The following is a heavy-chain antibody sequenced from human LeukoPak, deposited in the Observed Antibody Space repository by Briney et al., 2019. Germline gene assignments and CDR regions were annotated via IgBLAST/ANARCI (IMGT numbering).Heavy chain of an antibody. CDR2: IYYSGST. D-gene: IGHD2-2*01. CDR1: GGSISSSSYY. CDR3: AGDHTPWPAQNYYYYYMDV. V-gene: IGHV4-39*07. Sequence: SETLSLTCTVSGGSISSSSYYWGWIRQPPGKGLEWIGSIYYSGSTYYNPSLKSRVTISVDRSKNQFSLKLSSVTAADTAVYYCAGDHTPWPAQNYYYYYMDVWGKGTTVTVSS. J-gene: IGHJ6*03.